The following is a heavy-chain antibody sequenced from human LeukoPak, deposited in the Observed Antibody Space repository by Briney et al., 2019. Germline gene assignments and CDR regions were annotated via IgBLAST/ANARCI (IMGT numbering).Heavy chain of an antibody. CDR3: ARDSNFDY. CDR1: GFTFSSYA. D-gene: IGHD3-3*02. CDR2: ISYDGSNK. J-gene: IGHJ4*02. Sequence: GGSLRLSCAASGFTFSSYAMHWVRQAPGKGLEWVAVISYDGSNKYYADSVKGRFTISRDNSKNTLYLQMNSLRAEDTAVYYCARDSNFDYWGQGTLVTVSS. V-gene: IGHV3-30-3*01.